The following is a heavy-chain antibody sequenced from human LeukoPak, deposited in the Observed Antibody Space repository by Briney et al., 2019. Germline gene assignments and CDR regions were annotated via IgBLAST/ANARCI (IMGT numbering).Heavy chain of an antibody. Sequence: PGGSLRLSCAASGFTVSSNYMSWVRQAPGKGLEWVSVICSGGSTYYADSVKGRFTISRDNSKNTLYLQMNSLRAEDTAVYYCASQSSSWYMVAFDIWGQGTMVTVSS. CDR1: GFTVSSNY. D-gene: IGHD6-13*01. V-gene: IGHV3-53*01. J-gene: IGHJ3*02. CDR2: ICSGGST. CDR3: ASQSSSWYMVAFDI.